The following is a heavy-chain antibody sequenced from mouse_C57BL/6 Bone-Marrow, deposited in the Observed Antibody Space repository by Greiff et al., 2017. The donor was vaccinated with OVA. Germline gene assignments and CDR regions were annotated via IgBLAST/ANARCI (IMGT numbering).Heavy chain of an antibody. CDR3: ARSWGPY. CDR1: GYAFSSSW. CDR2: IYPGDGDT. J-gene: IGHJ2*01. V-gene: IGHV1-82*01. Sequence: VQLQQSGPELVKPGASVKISCKASGYAFSSSWMNWVKQRPGKGLEWIGRIYPGDGDTNYNGKFKGKATLTADKSSSTAYMQLSSLTSEDSAVYFWARSWGPYWGQGTTLTVSS.